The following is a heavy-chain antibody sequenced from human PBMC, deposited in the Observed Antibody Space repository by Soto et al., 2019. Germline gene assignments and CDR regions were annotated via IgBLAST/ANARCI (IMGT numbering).Heavy chain of an antibody. CDR2: IFSSGST. Sequence: SETLSLTCTVSGGSINTFYWSWVRQPAGKGLEWIGRIFSSGSTSFNPSLESRVAMSVDTSKNHFSLNLSSVTAADMAVYYCAREGSYSAYNFAHGIQLWSFDFWARETWS. J-gene: IGHJ4*02. CDR3: AREGSYSAYNFAHGIQLWSFDF. V-gene: IGHV4-4*07. D-gene: IGHD5-12*01. CDR1: GGSINTFY.